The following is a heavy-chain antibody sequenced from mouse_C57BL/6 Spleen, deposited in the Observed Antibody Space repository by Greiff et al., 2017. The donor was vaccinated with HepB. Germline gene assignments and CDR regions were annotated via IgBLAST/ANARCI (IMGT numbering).Heavy chain of an antibody. D-gene: IGHD2-4*01. CDR1: GFSLTSYA. J-gene: IGHJ4*01. Sequence: VQLVESGPGLVAPSQSLSITCTVSGFSLTSYAISWVRQPPGKGLEWLGVIWTGGGTNYNSALKSRLSISKDNSKSQVFLKMNSLQTDDTARYYCARNGISIYYDYGDAMDYWGQGTSVTVSS. CDR2: IWTGGGT. V-gene: IGHV2-9-1*01. CDR3: ARNGISIYYDYGDAMDY.